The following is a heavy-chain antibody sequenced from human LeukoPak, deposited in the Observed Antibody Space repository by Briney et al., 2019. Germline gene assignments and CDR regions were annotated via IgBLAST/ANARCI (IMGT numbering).Heavy chain of an antibody. CDR2: IYYSGST. D-gene: IGHD2-2*01. CDR3: ARQVVPEESPSYFDY. Sequence: SETLSLTCTVSGGSISSSSYYWGWIRQPPGEGLEWIGSIYYSGSTYYNPSLKSRVTISVDTSKNQFSLKLSSVTAADTAVYYCARQVVPEESPSYFDYWGQGTLVTVSS. V-gene: IGHV4-39*01. J-gene: IGHJ4*02. CDR1: GGSISSSSYY.